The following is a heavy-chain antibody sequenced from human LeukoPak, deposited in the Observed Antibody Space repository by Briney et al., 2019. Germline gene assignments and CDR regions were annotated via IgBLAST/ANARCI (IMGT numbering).Heavy chain of an antibody. CDR1: GFTFTTYC. CDR2: IKQDGSDQ. V-gene: IGHV3-7*01. J-gene: IGHJ5*02. Sequence: GGSLRLSCAASGFTFTTYCMGWVRQAPGKGLEWVANIKQDGSDQYYVDSVKGRFTISRDNAKNSLSLQMNSLRVEDTAVYYCARPLMYYYGSETYFWFDPWGQGTLVSVSS. CDR3: ARPLMYYYGSETYFWFDP. D-gene: IGHD3-10*01.